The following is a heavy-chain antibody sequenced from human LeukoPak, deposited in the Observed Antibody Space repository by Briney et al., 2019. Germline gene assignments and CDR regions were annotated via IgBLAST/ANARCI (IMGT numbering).Heavy chain of an antibody. CDR1: GFTFSDYY. V-gene: IGHV3-11*06. Sequence: GGSLRLSCAASGFTFSDYYMSWIRQAPGKGLEWVSYISSSSSYTNYAGSVKGRFTISRDNAKNSLYLQMNSLRAEDTAVYYCARVRSGSYRGEYYFDYWGQGTLVTVSS. J-gene: IGHJ4*02. D-gene: IGHD3-10*01. CDR2: ISSSSSYT. CDR3: ARVRSGSYRGEYYFDY.